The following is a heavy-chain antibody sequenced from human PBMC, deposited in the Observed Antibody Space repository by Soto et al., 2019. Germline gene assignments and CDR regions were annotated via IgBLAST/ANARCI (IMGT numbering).Heavy chain of an antibody. Sequence: PSETLSLTCSVSGGSISSSGFSWGWIRQPPGKGLEWIGNINYSGNTYYAPSLKSRVTISVDTSKNQFSLNLISVTAADTAVYYCARQRSAWYELNFWGQGTLVTVSS. D-gene: IGHD6-19*01. J-gene: IGHJ4*02. CDR3: ARQRSAWYELNF. CDR2: INYSGNT. CDR1: GGSISSSGFS. V-gene: IGHV4-39*01.